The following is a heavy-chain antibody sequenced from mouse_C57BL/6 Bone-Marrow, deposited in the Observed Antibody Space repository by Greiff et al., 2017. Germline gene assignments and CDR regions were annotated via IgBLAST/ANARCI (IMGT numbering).Heavy chain of an antibody. D-gene: IGHD1-1*01. CDR3: AGPPYYGSSYRGFAY. J-gene: IGHJ3*01. V-gene: IGHV1-81*01. Sequence: VQLQQSGAELARPGASVKLSCKASGYTFTSYGISWVKQRTGQGLEWIGEIYPRSGNTYYNEKFKGKATLTADKSSSTAYMELRSLTSEDSAVYFCAGPPYYGSSYRGFAYWGQGTLVTVSA. CDR2: IYPRSGNT. CDR1: GYTFTSYG.